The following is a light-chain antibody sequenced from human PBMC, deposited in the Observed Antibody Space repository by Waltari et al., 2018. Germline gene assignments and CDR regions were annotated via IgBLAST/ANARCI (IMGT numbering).Light chain of an antibody. CDR2: GKT. V-gene: IGLV3-19*01. CDR1: SLRASF. Sequence: SSELTQDPGVSVALGQPVRITSQGDSLRASFDNWYQHKPGQAPVIVIYGKTNRPSGIPVRFSGSSSGDTASLTIAGAQAEDEADYYCNSRDDSGHRVLFGGGTRLTVL. J-gene: IGLJ2*01. CDR3: NSRDDSGHRVL.